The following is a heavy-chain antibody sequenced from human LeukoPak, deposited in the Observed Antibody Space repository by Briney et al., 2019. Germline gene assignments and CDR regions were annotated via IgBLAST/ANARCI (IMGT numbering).Heavy chain of an antibody. Sequence: PGGSLRLSCAASGFTFSSYEMNWVRQAPGKGLEWVSYISSSGSTIYYADSVKGRFTISRDNAKNSLYMQMNSLRAEDTAVYYCARDEYGMIFDYWGQGTLVTVSS. V-gene: IGHV3-48*03. CDR3: ARDEYGMIFDY. J-gene: IGHJ4*02. CDR2: ISSSGSTI. CDR1: GFTFSSYE. D-gene: IGHD4-17*01.